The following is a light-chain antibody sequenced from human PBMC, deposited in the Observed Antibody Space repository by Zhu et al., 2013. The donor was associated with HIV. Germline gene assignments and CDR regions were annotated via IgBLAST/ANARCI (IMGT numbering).Light chain of an antibody. CDR3: QQLNTRPLT. J-gene: IGKJ3*01. Sequence: DIQLTQSPSFLSASVGDRVTITCRASHDIGKYLAWYQQKPGKAPKLLIYAASTLQSGVPLRFGGSGSGTDFTLTISGLRPEDFATYFCQQLNTRPLTFGPGTKVDVK. V-gene: IGKV1-9*01. CDR1: HDIGKY. CDR2: AAS.